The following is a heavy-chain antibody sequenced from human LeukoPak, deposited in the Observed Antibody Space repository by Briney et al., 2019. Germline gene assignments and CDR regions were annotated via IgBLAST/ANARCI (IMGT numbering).Heavy chain of an antibody. J-gene: IGHJ5*02. CDR3: ARYRGNSNGGFDP. V-gene: IGHV4-59*01. Sequence: PSETLSLTCTVSGGSISSYYWSWIRQPPGKGLEWIGSIYNSGGTNYNPSLKSRVTTSVDTSKNQFSLKLTSVTAADTAVYYCARYRGNSNGGFDPWGQGTLVTVSS. CDR1: GGSISSYY. D-gene: IGHD4-23*01. CDR2: IYNSGGT.